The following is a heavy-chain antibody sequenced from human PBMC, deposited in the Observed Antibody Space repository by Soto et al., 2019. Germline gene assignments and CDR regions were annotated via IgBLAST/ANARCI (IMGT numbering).Heavy chain of an antibody. CDR1: GGTFSSYA. D-gene: IGHD3-3*01. CDR2: IIPIFGTA. V-gene: IGHV1-69*13. Sequence: VASVKVSCKASGGTFSSYAISWVRQAPGQGLEWMGGIIPIFGTANYAQKFQGRVTITADESTSTAYMELSSLRSEDTAVYYCARERARYDFWSGYHWFDPWGQGTLVTVSS. CDR3: ARERARYDFWSGYHWFDP. J-gene: IGHJ5*02.